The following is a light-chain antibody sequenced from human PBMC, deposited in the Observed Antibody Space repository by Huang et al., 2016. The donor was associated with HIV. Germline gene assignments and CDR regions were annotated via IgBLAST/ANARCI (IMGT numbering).Light chain of an antibody. CDR3: QQYDKWPPGLT. J-gene: IGKJ4*01. V-gene: IGKV3D-15*01. CDR1: QNVRNN. Sequence: EIKMTQSPATLSVSPGGRVTLSCRASQNVRNNLAWYQQKTGQAPRLLIYDISTRASGIPARFSGSGSGTEFTLTISGLQSEDFAIYYCQQYDKWPPGLTFGGGTKVEI. CDR2: DIS.